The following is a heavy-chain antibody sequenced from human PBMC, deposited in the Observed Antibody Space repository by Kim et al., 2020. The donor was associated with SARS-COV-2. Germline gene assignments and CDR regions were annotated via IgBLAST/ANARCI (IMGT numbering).Heavy chain of an antibody. D-gene: IGHD3-9*01. Sequence: GGSLRLSCAASGFTFGHYAMHWVRQAPGKGLEWVALIRGDGRVTYYADSVKGRFTISRDNSKNSMYLQMHSLRTEDTALYFCARRTDASMGFLVYWGQGTVVTVSS. CDR2: IRGDGRVT. CDR1: GFTFGHYA. J-gene: IGHJ4*02. V-gene: IGHV3-43*02. CDR3: ARRTDASMGFLVY.